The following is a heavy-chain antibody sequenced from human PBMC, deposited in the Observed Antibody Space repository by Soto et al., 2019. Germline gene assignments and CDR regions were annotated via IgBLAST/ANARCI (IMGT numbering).Heavy chain of an antibody. CDR2: IYRTGST. Sequence: QVXLQESGPGLVKPSGTLAITCAVSGGXFTSNNWWXWVXXPXXQGLEEIGEIYRTGSTNYNPSLKSRVTIPLDKSENQFSLTVTSLTAADTAVYYCASRDPGTSVDYWGQGTLVTVSS. CDR1: GGXFTSNNW. J-gene: IGHJ4*02. CDR3: ASRDPGTSVDY. D-gene: IGHD1-7*01. V-gene: IGHV4-4*02.